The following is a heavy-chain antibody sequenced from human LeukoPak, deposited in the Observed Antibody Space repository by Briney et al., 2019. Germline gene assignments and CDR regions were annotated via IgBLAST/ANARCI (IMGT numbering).Heavy chain of an antibody. Sequence: GALRLSCAASGFSFSIYWMSWIRQTPGKGLEYVANIESNGGDKYYVDSVKGRFTISRDNAKNSLYLQMNSLRAEDTAVYYCASAVRGSSVDYWGQGTLVTVSS. CDR2: IESNGGDK. CDR1: GFSFSIYW. CDR3: ASAVRGSSVDY. V-gene: IGHV3-7*01. J-gene: IGHJ4*02.